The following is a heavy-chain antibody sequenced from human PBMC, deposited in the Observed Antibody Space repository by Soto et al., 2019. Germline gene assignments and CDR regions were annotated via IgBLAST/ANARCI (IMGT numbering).Heavy chain of an antibody. Sequence: EVQLVETGGGLIQPGGSLRLSCAASGFTVSSNYMSWVRQAPGKGLEWVSVIYSGGSTYYADSVKGRFTISRDNSKNTLYLQMNSLRAEDTAVYYCARGSTYYYGSGSLVDYWGQGTLVTVSS. CDR3: ARGSTYYYGSGSLVDY. CDR1: GFTVSSNY. J-gene: IGHJ4*02. CDR2: IYSGGST. D-gene: IGHD3-10*01. V-gene: IGHV3-53*02.